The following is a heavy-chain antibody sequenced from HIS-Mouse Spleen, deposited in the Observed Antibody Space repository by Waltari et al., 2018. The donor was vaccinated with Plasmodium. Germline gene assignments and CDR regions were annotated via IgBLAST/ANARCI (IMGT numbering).Heavy chain of an antibody. CDR3: ARDPKQLGSAFDI. CDR1: GYTFTGYF. D-gene: IGHD7-27*01. CDR2: INPNSGGT. V-gene: IGHV1-2*02. J-gene: IGHJ3*02. Sequence: VQSGAEVKKPGASVKVSCKASGYTFTGYFMHWVRQAPGQGLEWMGWINPNSGGTNYAQRFQGRVTMTRDTSISTAYMELSRLRSDDTAVYYCARDPKQLGSAFDIWGQGTMVTVSS.